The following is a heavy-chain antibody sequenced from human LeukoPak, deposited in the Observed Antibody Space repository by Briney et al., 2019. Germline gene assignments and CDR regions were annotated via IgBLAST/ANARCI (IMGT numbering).Heavy chain of an antibody. V-gene: IGHV6-1*01. J-gene: IGHJ4*02. CDR1: GDSVSSNSAA. CDR3: ARDAGVAMVRGVAYFDY. D-gene: IGHD3-10*01. CDR2: TYYRSKWYN. Sequence: SQTLSLTCAISGDSVSSNSAAWNWIRQSPSRGLEWLGRTYYRSKWYNDYAVSVKSRIAINPDTSKNQFSLQLNSVTPEDTAVYYCARDAGVAMVRGVAYFDYWGQGTLVTVSS.